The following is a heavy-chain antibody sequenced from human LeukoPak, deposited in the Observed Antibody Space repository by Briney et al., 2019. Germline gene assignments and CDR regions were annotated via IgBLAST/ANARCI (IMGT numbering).Heavy chain of an antibody. V-gene: IGHV3-30*18. CDR2: ISYDGSNK. CDR3: AKDFDWIYGMDV. D-gene: IGHD3-9*01. Sequence: PGGSLRLSCAASGFTFSSYGMHWVRQAPGKGLEWVAVISYDGSNKYYADSVKGRFTISRDNSKNTLYLQMNSLRAEDTAVYYCAKDFDWIYGMDVWGQGTTVTVSS. CDR1: GFTFSSYG. J-gene: IGHJ6*02.